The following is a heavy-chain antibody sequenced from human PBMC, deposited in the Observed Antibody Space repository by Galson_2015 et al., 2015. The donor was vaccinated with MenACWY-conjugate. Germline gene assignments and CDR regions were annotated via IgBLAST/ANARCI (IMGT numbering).Heavy chain of an antibody. D-gene: IGHD1-26*01. V-gene: IGHV3-7*03. CDR2: IRHDGSQI. CDR3: VRLGQREAREY. J-gene: IGHJ4*02. Sequence: SLRLSCAGSGFSFSSYWMSWVRQSPGKGLEWVGNIRHDGSQIYSVDSVKGRFTISRENAKNSLYLQMNSLRAEDTAVYYCVRLGQREAREYWGQGTLFTVSS. CDR1: GFSFSSYW.